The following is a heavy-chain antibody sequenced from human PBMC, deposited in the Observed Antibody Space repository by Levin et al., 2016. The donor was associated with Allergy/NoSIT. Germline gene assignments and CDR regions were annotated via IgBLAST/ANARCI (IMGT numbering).Heavy chain of an antibody. CDR3: ARGGMDCSTNSCYGVEYFQF. CDR2: LIPTLGPA. V-gene: IGHV1-69*16. J-gene: IGHJ1*01. D-gene: IGHD2-2*01. Sequence: SVKVSCKASGGTFSRYTIHWVRQAPGQGLEWMGGLIPTLGPANYAQKFQGRLTMTRDTSTRTFFMDLNSLTSEDTAVYYCARGGMDCSTNSCYGVEYFQFWGQGTLVIVSS. CDR1: GGTFSRYT.